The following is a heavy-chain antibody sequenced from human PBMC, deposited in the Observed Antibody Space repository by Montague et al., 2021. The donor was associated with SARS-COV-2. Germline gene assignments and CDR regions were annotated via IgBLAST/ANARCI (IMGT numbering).Heavy chain of an antibody. CDR2: ISYDGSYK. V-gene: IGHV3-30*09. Sequence: SLRLSCAASGFTFNNYAMHWVRQAPGKGLEWVAIISYDGSYKYYADSVKGRFAISRDNSKNTLYLQMSSLRAEDTAVYYCVRASLIKARIAVAGTTVYWGQGTLVTISS. D-gene: IGHD6-19*01. CDR1: GFTFNNYA. J-gene: IGHJ4*02. CDR3: VRASLIKARIAVAGTTVY.